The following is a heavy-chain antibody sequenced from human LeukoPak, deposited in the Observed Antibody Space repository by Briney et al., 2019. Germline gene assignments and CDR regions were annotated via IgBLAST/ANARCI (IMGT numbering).Heavy chain of an antibody. V-gene: IGHV3-21*01. CDR3: ARDRHSSSFMFDP. D-gene: IGHD6-6*01. CDR2: IGSRSTYT. J-gene: IGHJ5*02. Sequence: PGGSLRLSCAASGLTFSSYSMNWVRQAPGKGLEWVSSIGSRSTYTYSADSVKGRFTISRDNAKNSLYLQMNSLRAGDTAVYYCARDRHSSSFMFDPWGQGTLVTVSS. CDR1: GLTFSSYS.